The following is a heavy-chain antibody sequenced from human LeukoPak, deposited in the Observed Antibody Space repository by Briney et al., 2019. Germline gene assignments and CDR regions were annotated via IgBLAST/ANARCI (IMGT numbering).Heavy chain of an antibody. J-gene: IGHJ4*02. D-gene: IGHD5-18*01. V-gene: IGHV3-48*01. Sequence: GGSLRLSCAASGFTFSSYSMNWARQAPGKGLEWVSYISTSGSTIDYVDSVKGRFTISRDNAKNSLYLQMNNLRAEDTAVYYCSRLRGYSYGYADYWGQGTLVTVSS. CDR1: GFTFSSYS. CDR3: SRLRGYSYGYADY. CDR2: ISTSGSTI.